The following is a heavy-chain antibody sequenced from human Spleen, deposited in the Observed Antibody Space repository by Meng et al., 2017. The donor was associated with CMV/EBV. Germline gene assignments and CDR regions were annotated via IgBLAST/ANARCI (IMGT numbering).Heavy chain of an antibody. CDR2: ISSSSSYI. CDR1: GFTFSSYS. D-gene: IGHD3-10*01. J-gene: IGHJ6*02. V-gene: IGHV3-21*01. CDR3: ARDKDYYGSGRMDV. Sequence: GESLKISCAASGFTFSSYSMNWVRQAPGKGLEWVSSISSSSSYIYYADSVKGRFTISRDNAKNSLYLQMNSLRAEDTAVHYCARDKDYYGSGRMDVWGQGTTVTVSS.